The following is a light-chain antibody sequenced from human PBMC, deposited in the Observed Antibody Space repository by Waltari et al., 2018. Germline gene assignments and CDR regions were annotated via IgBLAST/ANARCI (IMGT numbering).Light chain of an antibody. V-gene: IGLV2-14*03. Sequence: ITISCTGISSDIGDFNFVSWYQQHPGKAPQLVIYDVTKRPFGISDRFSGSKSGNTASLTISVLQAEDEADYYCSSYTRGSFLFGGGTKLTVL. J-gene: IGLJ2*01. CDR2: DVT. CDR1: SSDIGDFNF. CDR3: SSYTRGSFL.